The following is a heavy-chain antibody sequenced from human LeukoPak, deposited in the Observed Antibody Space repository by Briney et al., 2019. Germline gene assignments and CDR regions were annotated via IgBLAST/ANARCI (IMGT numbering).Heavy chain of an antibody. Sequence: SETLSLTCTVSGGSISSSSYYWGWIRQPPGKGLEWIGSIYYSGSTYYNPSLKSRVTISVDKSKNQFSLKLSSVTAADTAVYYCARVPGHGRYCSGGSCYLDHWGQGTLVTVSS. CDR2: IYYSGST. D-gene: IGHD2-15*01. V-gene: IGHV4-39*07. CDR1: GGSISSSSYY. J-gene: IGHJ4*02. CDR3: ARVPGHGRYCSGGSCYLDH.